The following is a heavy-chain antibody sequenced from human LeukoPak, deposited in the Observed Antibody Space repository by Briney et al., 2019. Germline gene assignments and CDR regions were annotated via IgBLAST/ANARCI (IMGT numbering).Heavy chain of an antibody. CDR2: SYYSGST. V-gene: IGHV4-39*01. CDR3: ARQDCSSTSCYLDY. J-gene: IGHJ4*02. Sequence: SETLSLTCTVSGGSISSSSYYWGWIRQPPGKGLEWIGSSYYSGSTYYNPSLKSRVTISVDTSKNQFSLKLSSVTAADTAVYYCARQDCSSTSCYLDYWGQGTLVTVSS. D-gene: IGHD2-2*01. CDR1: GGSISSSSYY.